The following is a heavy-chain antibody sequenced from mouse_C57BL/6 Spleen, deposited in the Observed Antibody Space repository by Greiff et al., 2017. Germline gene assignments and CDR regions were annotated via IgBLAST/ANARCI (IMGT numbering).Heavy chain of an antibody. J-gene: IGHJ3*01. V-gene: IGHV1-26*01. CDR2: INPNNGGT. CDR3: ARVDDGYYAWFAY. D-gene: IGHD2-3*01. CDR1: GYTFTDYY. Sequence: VQLQQSGPELVKPGASVKISCKASGYTFTDYYMNWVKQSHGKSLEWIGDINPNNGGTSYNQKFKGKATLTVDKSSSTAYMELRSLTSEDSAVYYCARVDDGYYAWFAYWGQGTLVTVSA.